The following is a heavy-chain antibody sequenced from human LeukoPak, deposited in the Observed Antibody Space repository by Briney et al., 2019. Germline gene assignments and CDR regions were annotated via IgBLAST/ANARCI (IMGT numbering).Heavy chain of an antibody. CDR2: ISGSGGST. CDR1: GFTFSSYA. D-gene: IGHD6-19*01. CDR3: AKAGSSGWPYYYYGMDV. J-gene: IGHJ6*02. V-gene: IGHV3-23*01. Sequence: GGSLRLSCAASGFTFSSYAMSWVRQAPGKGLEWVSAISGSGGSTYYADSVKGRFTISRDNSKNTLYLQMNSLRAEDTAVYYCAKAGSSGWPYYYYGMDVWGQGTTVTVSS.